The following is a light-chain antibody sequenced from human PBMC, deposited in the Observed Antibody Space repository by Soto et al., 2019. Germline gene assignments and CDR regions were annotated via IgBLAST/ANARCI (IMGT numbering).Light chain of an antibody. CDR3: LLSYPGVRAV. J-gene: IGLJ7*01. V-gene: IGLV7-46*01. Sequence: QTVVTQEPSLTVSPGGTVTLTCGSSTGAVTSGHYPYWFQQKPGQAPRTLIYDINNKHSWTPARFSGSLLGGKAALTLSDAQPEDEAEYCCLLSYPGVRAVFGGGTQLTVL. CDR2: DIN. CDR1: TGAVTSGHY.